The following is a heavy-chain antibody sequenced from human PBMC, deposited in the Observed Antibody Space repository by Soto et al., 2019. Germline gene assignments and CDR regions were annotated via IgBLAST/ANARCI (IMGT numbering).Heavy chain of an antibody. Sequence: ASVKVSCKASGYTFTGYYMHWVRQAPGQGLEWMGWINPNSGGTNYAQKFQGRVTMTRDTSISTAYMELSRLRSDDTAVYYCARGQYSCGRFLSTRNWFDPWGQGTLVTVSS. CDR3: ARGQYSCGRFLSTRNWFDP. CDR2: INPNSGGT. CDR1: GYTFTGYY. J-gene: IGHJ5*02. V-gene: IGHV1-2*02. D-gene: IGHD5-18*01.